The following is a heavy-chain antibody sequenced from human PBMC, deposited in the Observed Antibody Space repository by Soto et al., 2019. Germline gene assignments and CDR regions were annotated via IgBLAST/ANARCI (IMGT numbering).Heavy chain of an antibody. D-gene: IGHD5-12*01. CDR2: ISAYNGNT. Sequence: ASVKVSCKASGNTVPNYAIRWVRQAPGQGLEWMGWISAYNGNTNYAQKLQGRVTMTTDTSTSTAYMELRSLRSDDTAVYYCARSMVATTWFDPWGQGTLVTVSS. CDR3: ARSMVATTWFDP. V-gene: IGHV1-18*01. J-gene: IGHJ5*02. CDR1: GNTVPNYA.